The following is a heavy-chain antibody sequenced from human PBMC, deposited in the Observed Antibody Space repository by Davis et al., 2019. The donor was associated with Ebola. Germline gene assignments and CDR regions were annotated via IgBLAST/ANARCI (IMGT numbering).Heavy chain of an antibody. D-gene: IGHD6-19*01. V-gene: IGHV3-15*01. J-gene: IGHJ3*02. CDR1: GLTLTNAW. Sequence: PGGSLRLSCAASGLTLTNAWMSWVRQAPGKGLEWVGRMKGKTDGWTTHYAAPAKGRFTIPRDDSENTVFLQMNSLRIEDTAVYYCATGTAVPAVHAFNIWGQGTMVTVSS. CDR3: ATGTAVPAVHAFNI. CDR2: MKGKTDGWTT.